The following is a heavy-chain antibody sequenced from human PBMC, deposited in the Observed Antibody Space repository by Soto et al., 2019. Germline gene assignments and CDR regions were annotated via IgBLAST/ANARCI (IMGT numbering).Heavy chain of an antibody. CDR1: GDSVSSNSAA. V-gene: IGHV6-1*01. CDR3: ARGDSSSWSYYYYGMDV. Sequence: SQTLSLTCAISGDSVSSNSAAWNWIRQSPSRGLEWLGRTYYRSKWYNDYAVSVKSRITINPDTSKNQFSLQLNSVTPEDTAVYYCARGDSSSWSYYYYGMDVWGQGTTVTVSS. CDR2: TYYRSKWYN. J-gene: IGHJ6*02. D-gene: IGHD6-13*01.